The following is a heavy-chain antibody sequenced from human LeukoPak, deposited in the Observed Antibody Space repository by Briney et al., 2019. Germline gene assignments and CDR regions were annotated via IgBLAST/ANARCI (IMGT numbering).Heavy chain of an antibody. V-gene: IGHV4-31*03. CDR2: SYYSGST. D-gene: IGHD2-2*01. Sequence: SQTLSLTGTVSGFSISNGGYFWSWIRQHPGKGLEWIGYSYYSGSTYYTPYLKRRVTISVDTSKNQFSLALRSVTAADTDVYYCARDGVASDGRYCSSTSCPYGMDVWGQGTTVTVSS. CDR1: GFSISNGGYF. CDR3: ARDGVASDGRYCSSTSCPYGMDV. J-gene: IGHJ6*02.